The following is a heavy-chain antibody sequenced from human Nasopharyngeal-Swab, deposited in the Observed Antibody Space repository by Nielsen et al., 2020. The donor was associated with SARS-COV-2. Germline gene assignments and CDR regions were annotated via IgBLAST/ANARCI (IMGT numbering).Heavy chain of an antibody. CDR2: IYYSGST. CDR3: ARGYPLRGMDV. Sequence: SETLSLTSTVSGGSISSYYWSWIRQPPGKGLEWNVYIYYSGSTNYNPSLNSRVTISVDTSKNQFTLKLSSVTAADTAVYYCARGYPLRGMDVWGQGTTVTVSS. V-gene: IGHV4-59*13. CDR1: GGSISSYY. D-gene: IGHD1-26*01. J-gene: IGHJ6*02.